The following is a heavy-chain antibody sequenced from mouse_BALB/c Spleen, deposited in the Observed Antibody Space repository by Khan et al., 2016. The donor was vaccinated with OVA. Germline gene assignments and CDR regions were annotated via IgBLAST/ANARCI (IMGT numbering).Heavy chain of an antibody. J-gene: IGHJ2*01. CDR2: INPSSGYT. V-gene: IGHV1-7*01. Sequence: QVQLKESGAELAKPGASVKMSCKASGYTFSTYWIHWVTQRPGQGLEWIGYINPSSGYTYYNQRFNDKATLTADKSSSTAYMQLRSLTSEDSAVYYCARDRIDYWGQGTTLTVSS. CDR1: GYTFSTYW. CDR3: ARDRIDY.